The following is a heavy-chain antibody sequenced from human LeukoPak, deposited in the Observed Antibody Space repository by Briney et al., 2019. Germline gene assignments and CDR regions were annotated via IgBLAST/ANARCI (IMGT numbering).Heavy chain of an antibody. CDR2: IFYSGST. V-gene: IGHV4-59*12. J-gene: IGHJ3*02. Sequence: SETLSLTCTVSGGSISSYYWSWIRQPPGKGLEWIGNIFYSGSTYYSPSLKSRVTISLDTSRNQFSLKLNSVTAADTAVYYCAKSNGYGLDIWGQGTMVTVSS. CDR1: GGSISSYY. CDR3: AKSNGYGLDI. D-gene: IGHD2-8*01.